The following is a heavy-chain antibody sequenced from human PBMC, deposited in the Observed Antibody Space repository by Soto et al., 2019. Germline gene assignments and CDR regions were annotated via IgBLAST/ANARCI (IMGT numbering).Heavy chain of an antibody. Sequence: SETLSLTCTVSGGSISSGGYYWSWIRQHPGKGLEWIGYIYYSGSTYYNPSLKSRVTISVDTSKNQFSLKLSSVTAADTAVYYCARGGAARFDPWGQGTLVTVSS. CDR1: GGSISSGGYY. D-gene: IGHD6-6*01. J-gene: IGHJ5*02. CDR2: IYYSGST. CDR3: ARGGAARFDP. V-gene: IGHV4-31*03.